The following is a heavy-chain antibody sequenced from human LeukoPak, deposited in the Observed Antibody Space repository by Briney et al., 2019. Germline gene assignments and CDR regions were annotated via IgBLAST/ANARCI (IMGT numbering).Heavy chain of an antibody. J-gene: IGHJ4*02. CDR2: INHSGST. CDR1: GGSFSGYY. Sequence: SETLSLTCAVYGGSFSGYYWSWIRQPPGKGLEWIGEINHSGSTNYNPSLKSRVTISVDTSKNQFSLKLSSVTAADAAVYYCARGYHPKYYYDSSGYYGRSVNYYFDYWGQGTLVTVSS. V-gene: IGHV4-34*01. CDR3: ARGYHPKYYYDSSGYYGRSVNYYFDY. D-gene: IGHD3-22*01.